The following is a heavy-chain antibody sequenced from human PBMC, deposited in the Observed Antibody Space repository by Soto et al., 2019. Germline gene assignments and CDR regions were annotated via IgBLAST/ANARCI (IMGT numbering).Heavy chain of an antibody. Sequence: EVQLVESGGGLVKPGGSLRLSCAASGFTFSSYSMNWVRQAPGKGLEWVSSISSSSSYIYYADSVKGRFTISRDNAKNSLYLQMNSLRAEDTAVYYCARGDYGDYYFDYWGQGTLVTVSS. CDR1: GFTFSSYS. D-gene: IGHD4-17*01. CDR2: ISSSSSYI. CDR3: ARGDYGDYYFDY. V-gene: IGHV3-21*01. J-gene: IGHJ4*02.